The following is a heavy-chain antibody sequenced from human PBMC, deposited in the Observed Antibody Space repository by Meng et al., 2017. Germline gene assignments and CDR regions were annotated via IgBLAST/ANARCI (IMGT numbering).Heavy chain of an antibody. Sequence: SETLSLTCAVYGGSFSGYYWSWIRQPPGKGLEWIGDINHSGSTNYNPSLKSRVTISVDTFKNQFSLKLSSVTAADTAVYYCARGFEDSSGWYSRVDYWGQGTLVTVSS. CDR1: GGSFSGYY. D-gene: IGHD6-19*01. V-gene: IGHV4-34*01. CDR3: ARGFEDSSGWYSRVDY. CDR2: INHSGST. J-gene: IGHJ4*03.